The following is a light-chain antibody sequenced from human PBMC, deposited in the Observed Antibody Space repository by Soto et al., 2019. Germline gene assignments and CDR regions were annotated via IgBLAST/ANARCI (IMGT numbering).Light chain of an antibody. Sequence: SVLTQPPSASGTPGQIVAISCSGSSSNIGSNTVTWYQQLPGTAPKLLIYSTSQRSSGVPGRFSGSKSGASASLSISGLQSEHEADYYCAAWDDRMDVYVFGAGTKAIVL. CDR3: AAWDDRMDVYV. CDR2: STS. V-gene: IGLV1-44*01. CDR1: SSNIGSNT. J-gene: IGLJ1*01.